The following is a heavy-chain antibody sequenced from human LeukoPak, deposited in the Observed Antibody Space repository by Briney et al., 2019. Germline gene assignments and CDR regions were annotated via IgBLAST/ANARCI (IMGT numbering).Heavy chain of an antibody. CDR2: ISGSGGST. Sequence: GGSLRLSCAASGFTFSSYAMSWARQAPGKGLEWVSAISGSGGSTYYADSVKGRFTISRDNSKNTLYLQMNSLRAEDTAVYYCAKDKDYGDYADIWYYYGMDVWGQGTTVTVSS. CDR1: GFTFSSYA. D-gene: IGHD4-17*01. CDR3: AKDKDYGDYADIWYYYGMDV. J-gene: IGHJ6*02. V-gene: IGHV3-23*01.